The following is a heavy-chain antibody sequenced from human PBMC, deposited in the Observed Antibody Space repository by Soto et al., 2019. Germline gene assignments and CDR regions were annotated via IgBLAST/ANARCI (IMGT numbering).Heavy chain of an antibody. J-gene: IGHJ5*02. CDR1: GFTVSSNY. CDR2: IYSGGST. Sequence: GGSLRLSCAASGFTVSSNYMSWVRQAPGKGLEWVSVIYSGGSTYYADSVKGRFTISRDNSKNTLYLQMNSLRAEDTAVYYCASGCGYSRYHLPSWGQGTLVTVSS. V-gene: IGHV3-66*01. CDR3: ASGCGYSRYHLPS. D-gene: IGHD5-12*01.